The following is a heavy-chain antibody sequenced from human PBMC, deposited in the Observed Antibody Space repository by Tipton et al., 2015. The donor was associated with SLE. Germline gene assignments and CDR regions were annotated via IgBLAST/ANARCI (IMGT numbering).Heavy chain of an antibody. Sequence: TLSLTCTVSGASVRNHYWSWIRQSPGKGLEWIGRVHSSGTTLYNPSLNSRVTVSVDTSKNQFSLKLTSVIAADTAVYYCARTNGGGATFFDYWGQGVLVTVSS. CDR3: ARTNGGGATFFDY. J-gene: IGHJ4*02. V-gene: IGHV4-4*07. CDR2: VHSSGTT. D-gene: IGHD3-16*01. CDR1: GASVRNHY.